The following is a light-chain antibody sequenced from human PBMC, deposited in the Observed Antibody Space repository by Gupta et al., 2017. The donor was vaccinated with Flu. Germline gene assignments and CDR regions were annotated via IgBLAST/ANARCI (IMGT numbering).Light chain of an antibody. CDR3: QQSYSTPLT. CDR2: AAS. V-gene: IGKV1-39*01. J-gene: IGKJ4*01. Sequence: PSSLSASVGDRVTITCRASQSISSYLNWYQQKPGKAPKLLIYAASSLQSGVPSRFSGSGSGTDFTLTISSMQPEDFATYYCQQSYSTPLTFGGGTKVEIK. CDR1: QSISSY.